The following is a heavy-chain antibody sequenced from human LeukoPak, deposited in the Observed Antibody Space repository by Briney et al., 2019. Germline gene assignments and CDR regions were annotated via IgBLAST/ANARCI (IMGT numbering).Heavy chain of an antibody. CDR2: ISNSGGST. J-gene: IGHJ4*02. Sequence: PGGSLRLSCAASGLTFSSYAMSWVRQAPGMGLEWVSGISNSGGSTHYADSVKGRFTISRDNSKNTLYLQMNSLRADDTAIYYCAKDRSAAYSYGSDYWGQGTLVTVSS. CDR3: AKDRSAAYSYGSDY. CDR1: GLTFSSYA. V-gene: IGHV3-23*01. D-gene: IGHD5-18*01.